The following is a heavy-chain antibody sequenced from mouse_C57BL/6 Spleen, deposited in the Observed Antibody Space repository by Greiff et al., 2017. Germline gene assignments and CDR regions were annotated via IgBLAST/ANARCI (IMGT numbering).Heavy chain of an antibody. J-gene: IGHJ2*01. CDR1: GFTFSSYA. CDR2: ISDGGSYT. V-gene: IGHV5-4*01. Sequence: EVQRVESGGGLVKPGGSLKLSCAASGFTFSSYAMSWVRQTPEKRLEWVATISDGGSYTYYPDNVKGRFTISRDNAKNNLYLQMSHLKSEDTAMYYCARLDAHFDYWGQGTTLTVSS. CDR3: ARLDAHFDY.